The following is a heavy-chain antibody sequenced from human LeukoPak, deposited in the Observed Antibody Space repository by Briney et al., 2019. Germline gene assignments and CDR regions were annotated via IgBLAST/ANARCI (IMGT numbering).Heavy chain of an antibody. CDR2: VNHSGST. D-gene: IGHD3-3*01. CDR3: ARRRITIFGVVLGTFDY. V-gene: IGHV4-34*01. Sequence: SETLSLTCAVYGGSFSGYYWSWIRQPPGKGLEWIGGVNHSGSTNYNPSPKSRVTISVDTSKNQFSLKLSSVTAADTAVYYCARRRITIFGVVLGTFDYWGQGTLVTVSS. CDR1: GGSFSGYY. J-gene: IGHJ4*02.